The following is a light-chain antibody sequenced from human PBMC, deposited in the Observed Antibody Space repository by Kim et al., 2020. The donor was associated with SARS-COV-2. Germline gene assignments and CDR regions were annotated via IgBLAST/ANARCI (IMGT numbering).Light chain of an antibody. CDR2: DAS. CDR1: RSVSGNF. Sequence: APGERATLSCRAGRSVSGNFLAWYQQKPGQAPSLLIWDASKRATGVPDRFSGSGSGTDFTLTINRLEPEDFAVYHCQQYGSSPKTFGQGTKLEI. J-gene: IGKJ2*01. V-gene: IGKV3-20*01. CDR3: QQYGSSPKT.